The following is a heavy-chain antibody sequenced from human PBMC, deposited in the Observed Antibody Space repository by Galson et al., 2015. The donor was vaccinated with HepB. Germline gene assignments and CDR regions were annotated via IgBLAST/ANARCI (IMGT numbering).Heavy chain of an antibody. Sequence: SLRLSCAASGFTFSSYAMHWVRQVPGKGLEYVSAISSNGGSTYYADSVKGRFTISRDNSKNTLYLQMSSLRAEDTAVYYCVKAGDYYFDYWGQGTLVTVSS. V-gene: IGHV3-64D*06. J-gene: IGHJ4*02. CDR1: GFTFSSYA. D-gene: IGHD3-16*01. CDR3: VKAGDYYFDY. CDR2: ISSNGGST.